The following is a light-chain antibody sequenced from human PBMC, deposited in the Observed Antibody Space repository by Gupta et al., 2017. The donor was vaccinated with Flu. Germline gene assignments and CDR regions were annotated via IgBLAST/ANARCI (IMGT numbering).Light chain of an antibody. CDR3: QHDNSSSRT. Sequence: DLPMTQSPSTLSASVGDRVTITCRASQSISSWLAWYQQKPGKAPKLLIYKASSVESGVPSRFSGSGSGTEFTLTISSLQPDDFATYYCQHDNSSSRTFGQGTKVEIK. CDR1: QSISSW. V-gene: IGKV1-5*03. J-gene: IGKJ1*01. CDR2: KAS.